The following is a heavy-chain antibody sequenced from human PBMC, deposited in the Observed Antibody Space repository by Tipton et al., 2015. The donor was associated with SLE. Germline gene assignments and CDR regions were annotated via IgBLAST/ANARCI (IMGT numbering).Heavy chain of an antibody. J-gene: IGHJ4*02. Sequence: QLVQSGPEVKKPGASVKVSCKASGYTFSNYGINWVRQAPGQGLEWMGWISGYNGNTNYAQKFQGRVTMTTDTSTRTAYMELRSLRSDDTAVYYCARTASLVGASDYWCQGTLVTVSS. CDR1: GYTFSNYG. CDR3: ARTASLVGASDY. D-gene: IGHD1-26*01. CDR2: ISGYNGNT. V-gene: IGHV1-18*01.